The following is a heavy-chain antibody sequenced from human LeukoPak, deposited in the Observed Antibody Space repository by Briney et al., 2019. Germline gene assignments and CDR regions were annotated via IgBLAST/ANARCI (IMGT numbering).Heavy chain of an antibody. CDR1: GFTFSRYW. J-gene: IGHJ4*02. CDR2: INNDGSSI. CDR3: ARGAWGSWSLYLDC. D-gene: IGHD3-16*01. V-gene: IGHV3-74*01. Sequence: GRSLRLSCAASGFTFSRYWMHWVRQAPGKGLAWVSRINNDGSSITYADSVKGRFTISRDNAMNTLYLQMNSLRAEDTAVYYCARGAWGSWSLYLDCWGQGTLVTVSS.